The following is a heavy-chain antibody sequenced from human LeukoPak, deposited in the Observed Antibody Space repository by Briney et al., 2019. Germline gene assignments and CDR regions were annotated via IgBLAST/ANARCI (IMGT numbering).Heavy chain of an antibody. CDR1: GFTFSDYY. CDR3: AKAAPSSGYDY. D-gene: IGHD3-22*01. CDR2: ISSGGSTI. J-gene: IGHJ4*02. Sequence: PGGSLRLSCAASGFTFSDYYMNWIRQAPGKGLEWVSYISSGGSTINYADSVKGRFTISRDNAKNSLYLQMNSLRAEDTAVYYCAKAAPSSGYDYWGQGTLVTVSS. V-gene: IGHV3-11*01.